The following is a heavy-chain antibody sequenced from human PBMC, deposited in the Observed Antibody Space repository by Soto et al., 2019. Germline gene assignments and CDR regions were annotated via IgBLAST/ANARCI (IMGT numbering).Heavy chain of an antibody. J-gene: IGHJ4*02. CDR1: GGSISSISHS. Sequence: PSETLSLTCTVSGGSISSISHSWGWIRQSPGQGLEWIGNIFYNGITYYNPSLKSRVTISADTSKNHFSLKLRSVTVADTAVYSCAGLVTGTQYYFDFWGQGSLVTVPQ. V-gene: IGHV4-39*02. D-gene: IGHD1-1*01. CDR3: AGLVTGTQYYFDF. CDR2: IFYNGIT.